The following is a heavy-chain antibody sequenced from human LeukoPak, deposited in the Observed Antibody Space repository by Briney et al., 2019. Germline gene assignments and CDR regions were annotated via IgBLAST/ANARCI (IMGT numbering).Heavy chain of an antibody. J-gene: IGHJ6*02. CDR1: GFIASSSY. D-gene: IGHD3-22*01. CDR3: TGDPQMTSGYGMDV. V-gene: IGHV3-66*02. CDR2: IYTGTST. Sequence: GGSLRLSCAASGFIASSSYMNWVRQAPGKGLEWVSVIYTGTSTYYADSVKGRFTISRDDSKNTVYLQMNSLRPEDRGVYYCTGDPQMTSGYGMDVWGQGTTVAVS.